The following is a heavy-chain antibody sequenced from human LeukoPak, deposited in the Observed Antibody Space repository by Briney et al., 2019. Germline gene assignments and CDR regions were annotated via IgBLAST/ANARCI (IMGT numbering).Heavy chain of an antibody. CDR3: AREMYYYDSSGYYPSDY. D-gene: IGHD3-22*01. CDR1: GYTFTGYY. CDR2: INPNSGGT. Sequence: ASVKVSCKASGYTFTGYYMHRVRQAPGQGLEWMGRINPNSGGTNYAQKFQGRVTMTRDTSISTAYMELSRLRSDDTAVYYCAREMYYYDSSGYYPSDYWGQGTLVTVSS. J-gene: IGHJ4*02. V-gene: IGHV1-2*06.